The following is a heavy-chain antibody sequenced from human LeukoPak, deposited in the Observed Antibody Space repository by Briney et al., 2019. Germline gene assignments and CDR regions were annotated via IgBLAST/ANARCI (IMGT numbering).Heavy chain of an antibody. D-gene: IGHD5-12*01. CDR2: IRSKAYGGTT. Sequence: PGGSLRLSCTASGFTFGDYAMSWVRQAPGKGLEWVGFIRSKAYGGTTEYAASVKGRFTISRDDSKSIAYLQMNSLKTEDTAVYYCTRGLLGYSGYEKSCFDYWGQGTLVTVSS. J-gene: IGHJ4*02. V-gene: IGHV3-49*04. CDR3: TRGLLGYSGYEKSCFDY. CDR1: GFTFGDYA.